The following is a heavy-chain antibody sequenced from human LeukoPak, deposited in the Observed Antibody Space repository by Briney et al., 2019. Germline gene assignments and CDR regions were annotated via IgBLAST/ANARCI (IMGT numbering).Heavy chain of an antibody. CDR1: GFTFSSYS. D-gene: IGHD6-19*01. CDR3: ARYSSGWYSGKYFDY. V-gene: IGHV3-21*01. Sequence: GGSLRLSCAASGFTFSSYSMNWVRQAPGQGLERVSSISSSSSYINYADSVKGRFTISRDNAKNSLYLQMNSLRAEDTAVYYCARYSSGWYSGKYFDYWGQGTLVTVSS. J-gene: IGHJ4*02. CDR2: ISSSSSYI.